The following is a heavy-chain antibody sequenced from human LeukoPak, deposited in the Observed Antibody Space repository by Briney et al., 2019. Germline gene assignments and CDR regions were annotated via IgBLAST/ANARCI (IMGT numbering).Heavy chain of an antibody. V-gene: IGHV3-48*01. CDR1: GFLTSSYY. CDR2: ISSSSSTI. Sequence: GGSLRLSCAASGFLTSSYYMNWVRQAPGKGLEWVSYISSSSSTIYYADSVKGRFTISRDNAKNSLYLQMNSLRAEDTAVYYCARDRTMAASGYYYYGMDVWGQGTTVTVSS. D-gene: IGHD4/OR15-4a*01. CDR3: ARDRTMAASGYYYYGMDV. J-gene: IGHJ6*02.